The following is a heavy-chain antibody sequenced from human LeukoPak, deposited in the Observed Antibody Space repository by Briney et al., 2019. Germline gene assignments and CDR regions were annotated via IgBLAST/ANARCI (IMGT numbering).Heavy chain of an antibody. J-gene: IGHJ4*02. D-gene: IGHD2-21*02. CDR3: AKARSLTCGGDCYQIDY. V-gene: IGHV3-23*01. CDR2: ISGSGYTT. CDR1: GFTFSSYA. Sequence: GGSLRLSCAASGFTFSSYAMSWVRQAPGKGLEWVSGISGSGYTTYYADSVRGRFSISRDNSRNTLSLQMSSLRAEDTAVYYCAKARSLTCGGDCYQIDYWGQGTLVIVSS.